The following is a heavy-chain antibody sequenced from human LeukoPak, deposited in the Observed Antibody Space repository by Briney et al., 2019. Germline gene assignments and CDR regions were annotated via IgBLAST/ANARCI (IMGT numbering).Heavy chain of an antibody. CDR1: GFTVSSNY. V-gene: IGHV3-53*01. CDR2: IYSGGST. Sequence: GGSLRLSCAASGFTVSSNYMSWVRQAPGKGLEWVSVIYSGGSTYYADSVKGRFTISRDNSKNTLYLQMNSLRAEDTAVYYCATGPSGYVPYFDYWGQGTLATVSS. J-gene: IGHJ4*02. CDR3: ATGPSGYVPYFDY. D-gene: IGHD5-12*01.